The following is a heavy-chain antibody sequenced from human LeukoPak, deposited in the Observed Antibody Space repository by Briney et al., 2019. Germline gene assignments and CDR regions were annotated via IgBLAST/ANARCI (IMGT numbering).Heavy chain of an antibody. CDR3: VSEERAVKDS. J-gene: IGHJ4*02. Sequence: GGSLRLSCAASGLVFSRSGMHWVRHATGKGLEWVAFLQYDGNEIYYVESVKGRFTISRDNSKNTLYLQMSSLRSDDTAVYYCVSEERAVKDSWGQGTLVSVSS. D-gene: IGHD3-10*01. CDR2: LQYDGNEI. V-gene: IGHV3-30*02. CDR1: GLVFSRSG.